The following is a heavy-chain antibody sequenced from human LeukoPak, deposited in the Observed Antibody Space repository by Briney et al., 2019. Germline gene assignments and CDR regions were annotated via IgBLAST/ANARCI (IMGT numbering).Heavy chain of an antibody. J-gene: IGHJ4*02. CDR3: ARYLGYSYGH. Sequence: GGSLRLSCAASGFTFNSYSMNWFRQAPGKGLEWVSSISSSSRFIYYADSVKGRFTISRDNAKNSLYLQMNSLRAEDTAVYYCARYLGYSYGHWGQGTLVTVSS. CDR2: ISSSSRFI. CDR1: GFTFNSYS. D-gene: IGHD5-18*01. V-gene: IGHV3-21*01.